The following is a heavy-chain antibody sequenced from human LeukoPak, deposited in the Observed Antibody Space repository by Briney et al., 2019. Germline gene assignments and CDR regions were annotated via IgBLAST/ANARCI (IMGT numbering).Heavy chain of an antibody. V-gene: IGHV3-33*01. D-gene: IGHD2-15*01. CDR1: GFTLSSYG. CDR3: ARDPRGYCSGGSCYSGYFDY. Sequence: GRCLSLSRAASGFTLSSYGMHWVRQAARKGREWVAVIWYDGSNKYYADSVKGRFTISRDNSKNTLYLQMNSLRAEDTAVYYCARDPRGYCSGGSCYSGYFDYWGQGTLVTVSS. CDR2: IWYDGSNK. J-gene: IGHJ4*02.